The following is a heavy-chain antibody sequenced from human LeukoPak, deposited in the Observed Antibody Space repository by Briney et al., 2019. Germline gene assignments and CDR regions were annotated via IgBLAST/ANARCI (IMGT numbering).Heavy chain of an antibody. CDR2: ISSSSSYI. Sequence: GGSLRLSCAASGFTFSRYDMNWVRQAPGKGLEWVSSISSSSSYIYYADSVKGRFTISRDNAKNSLYLQMNSLRAEDTAVYYCARGGYYYDSSGSPGLRQHWGQGTLVTVSS. V-gene: IGHV3-21*01. D-gene: IGHD3-22*01. CDR3: ARGGYYYDSSGSPGLRQH. CDR1: GFTFSRYD. J-gene: IGHJ1*01.